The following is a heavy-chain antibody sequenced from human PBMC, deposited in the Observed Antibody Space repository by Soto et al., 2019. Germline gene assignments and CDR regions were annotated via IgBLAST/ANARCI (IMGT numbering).Heavy chain of an antibody. Sequence: QVQLVQSGAEVKKPGSSVKVSCKASGGTFSRYTINWVRQAPGQGREWMGRIIPIAAIATYTQKFQGRVTIPVDKSSTAAHTELRSLRSDDTAVYYCARASTIVRGAPSGFDPWGQGTLVTVSS. CDR3: ARASTIVRGAPSGFDP. CDR1: GGTFSRYT. J-gene: IGHJ5*02. V-gene: IGHV1-69*02. D-gene: IGHD3-10*01. CDR2: IIPIAAIA.